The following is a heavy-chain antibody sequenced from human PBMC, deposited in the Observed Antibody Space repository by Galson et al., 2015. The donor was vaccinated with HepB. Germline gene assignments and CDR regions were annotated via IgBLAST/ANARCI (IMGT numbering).Heavy chain of an antibody. J-gene: IGHJ6*02. Sequence: SVKVSCKVSGYTLTELSMHWVRQAPGKGLEWMGGFDPEDGETIYAQKVQGRVTMTEDTSTDTAYMELRSLRSEDTAVYYCAANNCSSTSCYSEYYYYYYGMDVWGQGTTVTVSS. CDR2: FDPEDGET. CDR3: AANNCSSTSCYSEYYYYYYGMDV. D-gene: IGHD2-2*01. V-gene: IGHV1-24*01. CDR1: GYTLTELS.